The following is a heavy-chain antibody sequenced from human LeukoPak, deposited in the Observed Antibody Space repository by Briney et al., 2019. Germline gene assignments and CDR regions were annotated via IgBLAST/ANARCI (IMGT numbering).Heavy chain of an antibody. V-gene: IGHV3-33*01. J-gene: IGHJ4*02. Sequence: GGSLRLSCAASGFTFSNYGMHWVREAPGKGLGWVAVIWYDGSDKYHADSVKGRFTISRDNSKNTLYLQMNSLRVEDTAVYYCARPVVLGAYLRGAYYFDSWGQGTLVTVSS. CDR3: ARPVVLGAYLRGAYYFDS. CDR1: GFTFSNYG. CDR2: IWYDGSDK. D-gene: IGHD3-16*01.